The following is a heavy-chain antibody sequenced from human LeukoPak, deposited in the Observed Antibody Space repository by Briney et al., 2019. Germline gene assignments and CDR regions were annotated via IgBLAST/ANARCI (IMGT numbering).Heavy chain of an antibody. J-gene: IGHJ4*02. Sequence: GASVKVSCKASGYTFTNYYIHWVRQAPGQGLEWMGLINPRDGSTTYAQRFQGRVTMTRETSTSTVYMDLSNLRSDDTAVYYCARFPVYDFWSGPDYWGQGTLVTVSS. D-gene: IGHD3-3*01. CDR3: ARFPVYDFWSGPDY. CDR2: INPRDGST. CDR1: GYTFTNYY. V-gene: IGHV1-46*01.